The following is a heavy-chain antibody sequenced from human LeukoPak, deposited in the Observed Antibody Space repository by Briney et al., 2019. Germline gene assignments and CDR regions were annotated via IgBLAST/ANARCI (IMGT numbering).Heavy chain of an antibody. Sequence: GSLRLSCAASGFTFDDYGMSWVRQAPGKGPEWIGSIFHSGSVYYNPSPKSRVTISIDPSKNRFSLKLTSVTAADTAIYYCARVVASTSIDSWGQGTLVTVSS. D-gene: IGHD2-15*01. CDR3: ARVVASTSIDS. J-gene: IGHJ4*02. CDR2: IFHSGSV. V-gene: IGHV4-38-2*01. CDR1: GFTFDDYG.